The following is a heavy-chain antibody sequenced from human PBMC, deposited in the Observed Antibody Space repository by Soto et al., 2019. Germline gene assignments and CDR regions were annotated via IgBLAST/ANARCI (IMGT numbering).Heavy chain of an antibody. D-gene: IGHD3-16*02. CDR2: IYHSGST. Sequence: LSLTFTVSGGSLSTYSWSWIRQPPGRGLEWIGYIYHSGSTNSNPSLKSRLILSVDTSKNQLSLNLSSVTAADTAVYYCAGRYPTLDLWGLGTLVTVSS. CDR3: AGRYPTLDL. V-gene: IGHV4-59*01. CDR1: GGSLSTYS. J-gene: IGHJ5*02.